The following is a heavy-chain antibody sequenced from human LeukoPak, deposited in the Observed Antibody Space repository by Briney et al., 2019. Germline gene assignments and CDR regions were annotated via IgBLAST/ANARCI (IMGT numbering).Heavy chain of an antibody. J-gene: IGHJ6*03. Sequence: GGSLRLSCAASGFTFSSYWMHWVRQAPGKGLVWVSRINRDGSSTSYADSVKGRFTISRDNAKNTLYLQMNSLRAEDTAVYYCAREHGDYAYYYYYYMDVWGKGTTVTVSS. CDR1: GFTFSSYW. CDR2: INRDGSST. D-gene: IGHD4-17*01. V-gene: IGHV3-74*01. CDR3: AREHGDYAYYYYYYMDV.